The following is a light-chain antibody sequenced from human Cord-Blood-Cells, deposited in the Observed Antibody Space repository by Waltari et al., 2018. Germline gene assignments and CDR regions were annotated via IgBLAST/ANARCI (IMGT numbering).Light chain of an antibody. Sequence: EIVLTQSPATLSLSPGERATLSCRARQSVSSYLAWYQQKPGQAPRLLIYDASNRATGIPARFSGSGSGTDFSLPISSLEPEDFAVYYCQQRSNWPPLTFGGGTKVEIK. J-gene: IGKJ4*01. CDR1: QSVSSY. CDR2: DAS. V-gene: IGKV3-11*01. CDR3: QQRSNWPPLT.